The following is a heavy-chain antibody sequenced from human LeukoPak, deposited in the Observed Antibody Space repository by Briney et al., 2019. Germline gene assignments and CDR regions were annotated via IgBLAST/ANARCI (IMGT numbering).Heavy chain of an antibody. CDR3: GRAGSGSYYINYYYYMDV. CDR2: IKQDGSEK. J-gene: IGHJ6*03. V-gene: IGHV3-7*01. CDR1: GFTFSSYW. Sequence: PGGPLRLSCAASGFTFSSYWMSWVRQAPGKGLEWVANIKQDGSEKYYVDSVKGRFTISRDNAKNSLYLQMNSLRAEDTAVYYCGRAGSGSYYINYYYYMDVWGKGTTVTVSS. D-gene: IGHD3-10*01.